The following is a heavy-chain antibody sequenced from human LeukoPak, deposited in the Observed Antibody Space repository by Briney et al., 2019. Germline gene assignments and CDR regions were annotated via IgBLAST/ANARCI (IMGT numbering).Heavy chain of an antibody. CDR1: GFTFSSYW. Sequence: GGSLRLSCAASGFTFSSYWMSWVRQAPGKGLEWVANIKQDGSEKYYVDSVKGRFTISRDNAKNSLHLQMNSLRAEDTAVYYCARENPLGAGDFDYWGQGTLVTVSS. D-gene: IGHD3-10*01. CDR2: IKQDGSEK. V-gene: IGHV3-7*01. CDR3: ARENPLGAGDFDY. J-gene: IGHJ4*02.